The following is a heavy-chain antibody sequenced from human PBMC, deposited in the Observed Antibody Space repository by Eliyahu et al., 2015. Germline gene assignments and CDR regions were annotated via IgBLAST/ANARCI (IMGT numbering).Heavy chain of an antibody. CDR3: ARHGTVSGMGGYFDY. CDR1: GYTFTPYW. V-gene: IGHV5-51*01. Sequence: EVQLVQSGAEVGXPGESLMISXKASGYTFTPYWIGWVRQMPGKRLEWLGIINPSDSDTRYSPSLRGQVTMSVDKSITTAYLQLNALKASDTAMYYCARHGTVSGMGGYFDYWGQGALVSVSS. D-gene: IGHD6-19*01. CDR2: INPSDSDT. J-gene: IGHJ4*02.